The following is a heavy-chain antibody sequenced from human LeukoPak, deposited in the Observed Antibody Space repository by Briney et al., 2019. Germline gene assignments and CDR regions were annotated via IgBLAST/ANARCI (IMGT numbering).Heavy chain of an antibody. CDR1: GFTFGDYA. V-gene: IGHV3-49*03. CDR2: IRSKAHGGTT. Sequence: GRSLRLSCTASGFTFGDYAMSWFRQAPGEGLEGVGFIRSKAHGGTTEYAASVKGRFTISRDDSKSIAYLQMDSLKTEDTAVYYCTRAGRYCSGGSCYSFYWGQGTLVTVSS. J-gene: IGHJ4*02. CDR3: TRAGRYCSGGSCYSFY. D-gene: IGHD2-15*01.